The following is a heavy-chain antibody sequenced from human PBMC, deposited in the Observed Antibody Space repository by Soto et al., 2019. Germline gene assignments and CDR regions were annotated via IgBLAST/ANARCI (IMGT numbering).Heavy chain of an antibody. CDR1: GGSISSSNW. CDR3: ASVRGYSGYDGDY. Sequence: PSETLSLTCAVSGGSISSSNWWSGGRQPPGKGLEWIGEIYHSGSTNYNPSLKSRVTISVDKSKNQFSLKLSSVTAADTAVYYCASVRGYSGYDGDYWGQGTLVTVSS. CDR2: IYHSGST. J-gene: IGHJ4*02. V-gene: IGHV4-4*02. D-gene: IGHD5-12*01.